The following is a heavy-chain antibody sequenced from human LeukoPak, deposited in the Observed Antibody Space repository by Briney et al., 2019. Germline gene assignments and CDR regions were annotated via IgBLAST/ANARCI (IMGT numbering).Heavy chain of an antibody. CDR2: IDPSDSYT. Sequence: GESLKISCKGSGYSFTTYWISWVRQMPGKGLEWMGRIDPSDSYTNYSPSFQGHVTISADKSISTAYLQWSSLKASDTAMYYCASPGPSAKGHYYGMDVWGQGTTVTVSS. J-gene: IGHJ6*02. CDR1: GYSFTTYW. V-gene: IGHV5-10-1*01. CDR3: ASPGPSAKGHYYGMDV.